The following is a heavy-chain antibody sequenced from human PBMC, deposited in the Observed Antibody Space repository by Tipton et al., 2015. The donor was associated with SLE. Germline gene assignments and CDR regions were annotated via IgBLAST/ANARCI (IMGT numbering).Heavy chain of an antibody. CDR3: AKDHRSRDGHNFDAFDI. CDR2: ISWNSGSI. V-gene: IGHV3-9*01. D-gene: IGHD5-24*01. CDR1: GFTFDDYA. Sequence: SLRLSCAASGFTFDDYAMHWVRQAPGKGLEWVSGISWNSGSIGYTDSVKGRFTISRDNAKNSLYLQMNSLRAEDTALYYCAKDHRSRDGHNFDAFDIWGQGTMVTVSS. J-gene: IGHJ3*02.